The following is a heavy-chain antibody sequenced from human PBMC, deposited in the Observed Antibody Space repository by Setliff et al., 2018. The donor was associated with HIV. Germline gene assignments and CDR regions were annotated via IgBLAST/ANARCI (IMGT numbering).Heavy chain of an antibody. CDR1: GFTFSVHY. Sequence: GGSLRLSCAASGFTFSVHYIDWVRQVPGKGLEWVSSISSNGIYTYYGDSVKGRFTISRDNAQNSLYLQMSSLKVEDTAVYYCARDLAYWGQGTLVTVSS. CDR3: ARDLAY. J-gene: IGHJ4*02. CDR2: ISSNGIYT. V-gene: IGHV3-21*04.